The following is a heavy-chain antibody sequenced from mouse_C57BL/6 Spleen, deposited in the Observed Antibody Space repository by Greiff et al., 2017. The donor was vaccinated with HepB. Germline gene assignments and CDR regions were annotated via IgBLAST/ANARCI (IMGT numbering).Heavy chain of an antibody. Sequence: VQLQQPGAELVKPGASVKLSCKASGYTFTSYWMQWVKQRPGQGLEWIGEIDPSDSYTNYNQKFKGKATLTVDTSSSTAYMQLSSLTSEDSAVYYCASRGYYGSSPYWGQGTLVTVSA. CDR3: ASRGYYGSSPY. D-gene: IGHD1-1*01. J-gene: IGHJ3*01. CDR1: GYTFTSYW. CDR2: IDPSDSYT. V-gene: IGHV1-50*01.